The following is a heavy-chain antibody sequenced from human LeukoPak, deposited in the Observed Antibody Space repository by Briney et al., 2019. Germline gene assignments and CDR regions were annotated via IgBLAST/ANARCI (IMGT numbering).Heavy chain of an antibody. CDR1: GFTFYSYA. J-gene: IGHJ3*01. CDR2: ISGSGGST. Sequence: GGALRLPCAASGFTFYSYAMSRVRPAPGEGLEGVSAISGSGGSTYYADSVKGRFTISRDNSKNTLYLQMNSLRAEDTAVYDCAKDLSHYYYGSGSFLNWGQGTMVTVSS. CDR3: AKDLSHYYYGSGSFLN. V-gene: IGHV3-23*01. D-gene: IGHD3-10*01.